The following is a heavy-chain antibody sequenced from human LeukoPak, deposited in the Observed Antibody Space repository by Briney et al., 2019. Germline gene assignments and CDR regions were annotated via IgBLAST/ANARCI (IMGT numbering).Heavy chain of an antibody. V-gene: IGHV3-48*03. CDR2: ISSSGSTI. D-gene: IGHD1-26*01. CDR1: GFTFSSYE. J-gene: IGHJ6*03. CDR3: ARDPYSGNYGNYYYYYMDV. Sequence: GGSLRLSCAASGFTFSSYEMNWVRQAPGKGLEWVSYISSSGSTIYYADSVKGRFTISRDNAENSLYLQMNSLGPEDTAVYYCARDPYSGNYGNYYYYYMDVWGKGTTVTISS.